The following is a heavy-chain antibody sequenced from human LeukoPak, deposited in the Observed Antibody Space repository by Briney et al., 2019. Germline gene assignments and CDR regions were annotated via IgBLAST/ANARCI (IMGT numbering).Heavy chain of an antibody. V-gene: IGHV3-30-3*01. CDR1: GFTFSSYA. CDR3: ARVLVIVDGFDY. J-gene: IGHJ4*02. Sequence: GGSLRLSCAASGFTFSSYAMHWVRQAPGKGLEWVAVISYDGSNKYYADSVKGRFTISRDNSKNTLYLQMNSLRAEDTAVYYCARVLVIVDGFDYWGQGTLVTDSS. CDR2: ISYDGSNK. D-gene: IGHD3-22*01.